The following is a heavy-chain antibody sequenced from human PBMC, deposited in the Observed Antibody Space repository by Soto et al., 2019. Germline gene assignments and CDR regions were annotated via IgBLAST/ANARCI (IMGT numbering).Heavy chain of an antibody. CDR1: GFTFSSYS. J-gene: IGHJ4*02. Sequence: GGSLRLSCAASGFTFSSYSMNWVRQAPGKGLEWVSSISSSDSYIYYADSVKGRFTISRDNAKNSLSLQMNNLRAEDTAVYYCARGNAYYYDSSGYFDYWGQGTLVTVSS. CDR2: ISSSDSYI. CDR3: ARGNAYYYDSSGYFDY. D-gene: IGHD3-22*01. V-gene: IGHV3-21*01.